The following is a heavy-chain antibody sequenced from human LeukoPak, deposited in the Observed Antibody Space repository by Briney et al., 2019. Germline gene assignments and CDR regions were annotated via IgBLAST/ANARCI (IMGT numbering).Heavy chain of an antibody. CDR2: IYYSGST. J-gene: IGHJ5*02. CDR3: ARHYPGQYCSGGSCYYNCFDP. D-gene: IGHD2-15*01. Sequence: PSETLSLTCTASGGSISSYFWTWLRQPPGKGLEWVGYIYYSGSTNYNPSLKSRVTISADKSNNHCSLKLSSVTAANTAVYDCARHYPGQYCSGGSCYYNCFDPWGQGTLVTVSS. CDR1: GGSISSYF. V-gene: IGHV4-59*08.